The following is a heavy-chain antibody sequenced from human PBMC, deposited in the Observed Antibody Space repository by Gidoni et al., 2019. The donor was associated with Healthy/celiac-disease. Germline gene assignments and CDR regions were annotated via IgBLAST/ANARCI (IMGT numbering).Heavy chain of an antibody. D-gene: IGHD1-1*01. V-gene: IGHV1-18*01. CDR2: ISAYNGNT. Sequence: QVQLVQSGAEVKKPGASVKVSCKASGYTFTSYGISWVRQAPGQGLEWMGWISAYNGNTNYAQKLQGRVTMTTDTSTSTAYMELRSLRSDDTAVYYCARDPTGTTAGYYYYYGMDVWGQGTTVTVSS. CDR3: ARDPTGTTAGYYYYYGMDV. CDR1: GYTFTSYG. J-gene: IGHJ6*02.